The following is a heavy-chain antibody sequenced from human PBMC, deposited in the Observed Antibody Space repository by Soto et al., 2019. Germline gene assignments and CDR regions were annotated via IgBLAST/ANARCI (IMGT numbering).Heavy chain of an antibody. Sequence: GGSLRLSCAASGFTVSSNYMSWVRQAPGKGLEWVSVIYSGGSTYYADSVKGRFTISRDNSKNTLYLQMNSLRAEDTAVYYCARDSPTYSSRSSTYGMDVWGQGTTVTVSS. J-gene: IGHJ6*02. CDR3: ARDSPTYSSRSSTYGMDV. D-gene: IGHD6-13*01. CDR1: GFTVSSNY. V-gene: IGHV3-53*01. CDR2: IYSGGST.